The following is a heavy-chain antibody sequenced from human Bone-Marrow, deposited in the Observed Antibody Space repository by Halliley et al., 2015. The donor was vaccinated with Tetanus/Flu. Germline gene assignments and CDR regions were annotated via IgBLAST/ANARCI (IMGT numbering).Heavy chain of an antibody. Sequence: KGLVWVSRINSDGSSTRNADSVKGRFTISRDNAKNTLYLQMNSLRVEDTAVYYCVTLELDPFDYWGQGTLVTVSS. D-gene: IGHD3-10*01. CDR3: VTLELDPFDY. V-gene: IGHV3-74*01. J-gene: IGHJ4*02. CDR2: INSDGSST.